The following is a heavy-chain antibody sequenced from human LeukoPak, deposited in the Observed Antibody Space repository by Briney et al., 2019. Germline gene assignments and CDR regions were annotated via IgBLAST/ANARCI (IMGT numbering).Heavy chain of an antibody. CDR1: GGSISSSSYY. Sequence: ASETLSLTCTVSGGSISSSSYYWGWIRQPPGKGLEWIGSIYYSGSTYYNPSLKSRVTISVDTSKNQFSLKLSSVTAADTAVYYCARRKAYDFWSGYSKHHDAFDIWGQGTMVTVSS. J-gene: IGHJ3*02. V-gene: IGHV4-39*01. CDR2: IYYSGST. D-gene: IGHD3-3*01. CDR3: ARRKAYDFWSGYSKHHDAFDI.